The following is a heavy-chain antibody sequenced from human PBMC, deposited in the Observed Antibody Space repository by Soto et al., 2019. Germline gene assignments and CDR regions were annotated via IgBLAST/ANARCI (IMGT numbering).Heavy chain of an antibody. CDR1: GFSLSTSGVG. J-gene: IGHJ4*02. D-gene: IGHD6-6*01. V-gene: IGHV2-5*02. CDR3: VHTPSARLLDY. CDR2: IYWDDDK. Sequence: QITLKESGPTLVKPTQTLTLTCTFSGFSLSTSGVGVGWIRQPPGKALECLALIYWDDDKHYSPSLMTRLTITKDTSKNQMVLTMTNMDPVDTATYYCVHTPSARLLDYWGQGTLVTVSS.